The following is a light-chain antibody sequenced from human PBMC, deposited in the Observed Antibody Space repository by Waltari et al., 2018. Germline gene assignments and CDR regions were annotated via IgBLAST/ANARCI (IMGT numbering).Light chain of an antibody. CDR1: RSVNSN. V-gene: IGKV3-15*01. CDR3: QQYNNWPLT. Sequence: EVVLTQSPDTLSVSPGERATLSCRTSRSVNSNLAWYQHKPGQAPRLLMYGASTRPTGIPARFSGSEYGTEFTLTITSLQSEDFAVDYCQQYNNWPLTFGGGTQVEI. CDR2: GAS. J-gene: IGKJ4*01.